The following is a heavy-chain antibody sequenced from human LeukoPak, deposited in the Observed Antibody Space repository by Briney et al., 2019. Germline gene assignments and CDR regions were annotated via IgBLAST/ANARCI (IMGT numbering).Heavy chain of an antibody. V-gene: IGHV3-48*04. J-gene: IGHJ1*01. CDR2: ISRSISTI. Sequence: GGSLRLSCAASGFTFSSYSMNWVRQAPGKGLEWVSYISRSISTIYQADSVKGRFTISRDNAKNSLYLQMNSLRGDDTAVYYCAKDWSEGSGSYPEFWGQGTLVTVSS. CDR1: GFTFSSYS. CDR3: AKDWSEGSGSYPEF. D-gene: IGHD3-10*01.